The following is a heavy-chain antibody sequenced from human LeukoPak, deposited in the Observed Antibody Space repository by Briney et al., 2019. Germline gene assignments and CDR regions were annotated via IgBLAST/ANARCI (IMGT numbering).Heavy chain of an antibody. CDR3: ARGVAGDFDY. V-gene: IGHV4-34*01. Sequence: SETLSLTCAVYGGSFSDYYWTWIRQPPGKGLEWIGEINHSGSTNYNPSLKSRVTISVDTSKNQFSLKLSSVTAADTAVYYCARGVAGDFDYWGQGTLVTVSS. CDR2: INHSGST. CDR1: GGSFSDYY. J-gene: IGHJ4*02. D-gene: IGHD6-19*01.